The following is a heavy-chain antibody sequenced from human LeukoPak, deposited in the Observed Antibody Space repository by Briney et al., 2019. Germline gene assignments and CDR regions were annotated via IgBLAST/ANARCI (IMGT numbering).Heavy chain of an antibody. Sequence: GGSLRLSCAASGFTFSSYWMHRVRQAPGKGLVWVSRINGDGSSRSYADSVKGRFTISRDNAKNTLYLQMNSLRAEDTAVYYCAKERIRITMVRGVILPFDYWGQGTLVTVSS. CDR1: GFTFSSYW. CDR3: AKERIRITMVRGVILPFDY. D-gene: IGHD3-10*01. J-gene: IGHJ4*02. CDR2: INGDGSSR. V-gene: IGHV3-74*01.